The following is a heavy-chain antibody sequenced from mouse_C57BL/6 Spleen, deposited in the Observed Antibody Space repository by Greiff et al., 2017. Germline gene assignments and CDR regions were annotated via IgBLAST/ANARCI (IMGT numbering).Heavy chain of an antibody. V-gene: IGHV5-4*01. CDR2: ISDGGSYT. Sequence: EVKLVESGGGLVKPGGSLKLSCAASGFTFSSYAMSWVRQTPEKRLEWVATISDGGSYTYYPDNVKGRFTISRDNAKNNLYLQMSHLKSEDTAMYYCARDRGYDGYFDYWGQGTTPTVSS. CDR1: GFTFSSYA. D-gene: IGHD2-2*01. J-gene: IGHJ2*01. CDR3: ARDRGYDGYFDY.